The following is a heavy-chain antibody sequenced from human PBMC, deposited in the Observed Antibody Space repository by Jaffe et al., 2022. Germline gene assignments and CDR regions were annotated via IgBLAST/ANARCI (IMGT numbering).Heavy chain of an antibody. V-gene: IGHV1-2*06. CDR1: GYTFTGYY. D-gene: IGHD3-9*01. Sequence: QVQLVQSGAEVKKPGASVKVSCKASGYTFTGYYMHWVRQAPGQGLEWMGRINPNSGGTNYAQKFQGRVTMTRDTSISTAYMELSRLRSDDTAVYYCARDYSPKNILTGYYDPWFDPWGQGTLVTVSS. CDR3: ARDYSPKNILTGYYDPWFDP. CDR2: INPNSGGT. J-gene: IGHJ5*02.